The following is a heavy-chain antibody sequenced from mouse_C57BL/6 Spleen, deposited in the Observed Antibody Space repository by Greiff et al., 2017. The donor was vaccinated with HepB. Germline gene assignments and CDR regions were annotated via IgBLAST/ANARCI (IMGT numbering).Heavy chain of an antibody. D-gene: IGHD1-1*01. CDR3: ASNYYGNPGSYFDV. Sequence: EVQRVESGGGLVQPGGSLSLSCAASGFTFTDYYMSWVRQPPGKALEWLGFIRNKANGYTTEYSASVKGRFTISRDTSQSILYLQMNALGAEDSATYDCASNYYGNPGSYFDVWGTGTTDTVSS. CDR1: GFTFTDYY. V-gene: IGHV7-3*01. J-gene: IGHJ1*03. CDR2: IRNKANGYTT.